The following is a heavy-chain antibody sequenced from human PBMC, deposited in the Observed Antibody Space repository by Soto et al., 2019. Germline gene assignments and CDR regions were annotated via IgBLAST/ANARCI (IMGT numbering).Heavy chain of an antibody. CDR3: ARGYYDILTGYFRNFDY. J-gene: IGHJ4*02. CDR1: GASISSGGYY. D-gene: IGHD3-9*01. CDR2: INYSGST. Sequence: PSETLSLTCTVSGASISSGGYYWSWIRQHPGKGLEWIGYINYSGSTYYNPPLKSRVTISGDTSKNQFSLKLSSVTAADTAVYYCARGYYDILTGYFRNFDYWGQGTLVTVSS. V-gene: IGHV4-31*03.